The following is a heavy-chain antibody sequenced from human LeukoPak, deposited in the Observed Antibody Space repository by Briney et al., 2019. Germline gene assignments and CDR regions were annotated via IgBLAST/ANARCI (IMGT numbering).Heavy chain of an antibody. CDR1: GFSFSSYA. D-gene: IGHD3-16*01. CDR3: TREAIATGYAYD. Sequence: QTGGTLRLSCAATGFSFSSYALSWVRQAPGKGLEWVSAISSGGDRTYYADSVTGRFTISRDNSKNMLFLQMSSLRAEDAAMYYCTREAIATGYAYDWGQGTLVTVCS. CDR2: ISSGGDRT. J-gene: IGHJ4*02. V-gene: IGHV3-23*01.